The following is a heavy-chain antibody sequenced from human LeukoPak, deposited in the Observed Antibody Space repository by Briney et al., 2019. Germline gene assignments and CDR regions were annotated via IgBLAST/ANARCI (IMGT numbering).Heavy chain of an antibody. D-gene: IGHD3-10*01. CDR2: ITNNGANT. J-gene: IGHJ4*02. CDR3: AKGVLPTGFDY. CDR1: GYTFTAYG. V-gene: IGHV3-23*01. Sequence: TGGSLRLSCVASGYTFTAYGMSWVRKAPGKGLEWVSGITNNGANTYYADSVKGRFTISRDNSKNTLYLQMNSLRVEDTAVYYCAKGVLPTGFDYWGQGTLVTVSP.